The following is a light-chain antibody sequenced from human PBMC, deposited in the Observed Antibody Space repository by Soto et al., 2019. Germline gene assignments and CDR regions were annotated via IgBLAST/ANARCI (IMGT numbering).Light chain of an antibody. V-gene: IGKV3-11*01. CDR3: QQRAA. CDR1: QSVSSY. CDR2: DAS. J-gene: IGKJ4*01. Sequence: EIVLTQSPDTLSLSPGERATLSCRASQSVSSYLAWYQQKPGQAPRLLIYDASNRATGIPARFIGSGSGTDFTLAISSLEPEEFAVYYCQQRAAFGGGTKVEIK.